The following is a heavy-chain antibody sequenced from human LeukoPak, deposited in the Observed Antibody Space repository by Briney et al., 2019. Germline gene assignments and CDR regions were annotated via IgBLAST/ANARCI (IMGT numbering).Heavy chain of an antibody. Sequence: GASVKVSCKASGYTFTGYYMHWVRQAPGQGLEWMGRINPNSGGTNYAQKFQGRVTMTRDTSISTAYTELSRVRSDDTAVYYCGRDEGGRLIKKAFDYWGQGTLVAVSS. D-gene: IGHD3-16*01. CDR3: GRDEGGRLIKKAFDY. CDR1: GYTFTGYY. J-gene: IGHJ4*02. V-gene: IGHV1-2*06. CDR2: INPNSGGT.